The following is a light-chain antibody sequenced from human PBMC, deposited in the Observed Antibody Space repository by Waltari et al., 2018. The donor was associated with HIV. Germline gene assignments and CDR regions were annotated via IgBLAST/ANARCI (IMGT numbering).Light chain of an antibody. CDR3: CSYAGSRHWV. V-gene: IGLV2-23*02. Sequence: QSALTQPASVSGSPGQSITISCTGTSSDVGGYDYVSWYQQHPGKAPQLMIYDVNKRPSGLSNRFACSKSGNTASLTISGLQAEDEADYHCCSYAGSRHWVFGGGTKLTVL. CDR1: SSDVGGYDY. CDR2: DVN. J-gene: IGLJ3*02.